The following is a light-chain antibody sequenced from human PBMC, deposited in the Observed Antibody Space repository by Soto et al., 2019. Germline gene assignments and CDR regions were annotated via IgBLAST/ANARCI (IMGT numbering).Light chain of an antibody. CDR2: TAS. Sequence: PSSLSASVGDRVTITCRASQTISSYLNWYQQKPAKAPKLLIYTASSLQSGVPSRFSGSGSGTDFALTITSLQAEDFATYYCQQLRSYPSTFGGGTKVDIK. CDR1: QTISSY. J-gene: IGKJ4*01. CDR3: QQLRSYPST. V-gene: IGKV1-39*01.